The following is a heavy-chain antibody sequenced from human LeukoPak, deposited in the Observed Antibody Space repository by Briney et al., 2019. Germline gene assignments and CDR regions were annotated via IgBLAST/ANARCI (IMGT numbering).Heavy chain of an antibody. V-gene: IGHV1-69*01. CDR3: ARGPGVLMVYAGGYYFDY. CDR2: IIPIFGTA. CDR1: GGTFSSYA. D-gene: IGHD2-8*01. J-gene: IGHJ4*02. Sequence: GASVKVSCKASGGTFSSYAISWVRQAPGQGLEWMGGIIPIFGTANYAQKFQGRVTITADESTSKDYMELRSLRSEDTAVYYCARGPGVLMVYAGGYYFDYWGQGTLVTVSS.